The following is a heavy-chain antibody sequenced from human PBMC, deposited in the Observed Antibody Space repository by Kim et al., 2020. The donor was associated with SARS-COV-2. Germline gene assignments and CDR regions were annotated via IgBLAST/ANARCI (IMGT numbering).Heavy chain of an antibody. D-gene: IGHD3-22*01. CDR3: ARAAPITMMVAVSPYYYYYGMDV. CDR1: GGTFSSSA. CDR2: IIPMSAAA. V-gene: IGHV1-69*13. Sequence: SVKVSCKASGGTFSSSALSWVRQAPGQGLEWMGGIIPMSAAANYAQKFQGRVTITADESTSTAYMELSSLRSEDTAVYYCARAAPITMMVAVSPYYYYYGMDVWGQGTTVTVSS. J-gene: IGHJ6*02.